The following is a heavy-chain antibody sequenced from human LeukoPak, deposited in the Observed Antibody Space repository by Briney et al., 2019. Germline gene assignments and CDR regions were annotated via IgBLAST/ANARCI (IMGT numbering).Heavy chain of an antibody. CDR1: GFTFDDYA. CDR2: ISWNSGSI. D-gene: IGHD3-9*01. CDR3: AKDRSAFLTGYSPFGMDV. J-gene: IGHJ6*02. V-gene: IGHV3-9*01. Sequence: GRSLRLSCAASGFTFDDYAMHWVRQAPGKGLEWVSGISWNSGSIGYADSVKGRFTISRDNAKNSLYLQMNSLRAEDTALYYCAKDRSAFLTGYSPFGMDVWGQGTTVTVSS.